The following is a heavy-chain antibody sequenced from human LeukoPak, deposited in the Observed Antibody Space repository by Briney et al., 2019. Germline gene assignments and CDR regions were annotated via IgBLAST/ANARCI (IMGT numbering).Heavy chain of an antibody. V-gene: IGHV1-46*01. J-gene: IGHJ4*02. D-gene: IGHD5-24*01. CDR1: GYTFTSYY. CDR2: INPSGGST. CDR3: ARGRWLQSVRPHYFDY. Sequence: ASVKVSCKASGYTFTSYYMHWVRQAPGQGLEWMGIINPSGGSTSYAQKFRGRVTMTRDTSTSTVYMELSSLRSEDTAVYYCARGRWLQSVRPHYFDYWGQGTLVTVSS.